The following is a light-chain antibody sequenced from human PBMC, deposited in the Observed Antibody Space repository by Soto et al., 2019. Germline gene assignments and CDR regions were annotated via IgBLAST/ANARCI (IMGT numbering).Light chain of an antibody. CDR3: QQASSVPLT. Sequence: IQMTQSPSSVSASVGDRVTITCRASQPISSWLAWYQQKPGQPPNLLIYSASTLRSGDPSRFSGSESGTLFTLTITDLQPEEFATYYCQQASSVPLTFGGGTKVEV. J-gene: IGKJ4*01. CDR2: SAS. CDR1: QPISSW. V-gene: IGKV1-12*01.